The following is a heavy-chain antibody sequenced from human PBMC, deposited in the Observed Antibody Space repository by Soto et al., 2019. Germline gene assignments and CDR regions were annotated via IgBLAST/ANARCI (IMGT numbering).Heavy chain of an antibody. V-gene: IGHV3-9*01. D-gene: IGHD2-8*02. Sequence: EVQMVESGGGFIQPGRSLGLSCAASGFTFDDYAMHWVRRVPGRGLEWVSSITWNGYVIGYADSVKGRFTVSRDNAKNSLYLQMSDLRPEDTALYYCAKGGPDAFCAGGRCYFDSWGQGIQVTVTS. J-gene: IGHJ4*03. CDR2: ITWNGYVI. CDR3: AKGGPDAFCAGGRCYFDS. CDR1: GFTFDDYA.